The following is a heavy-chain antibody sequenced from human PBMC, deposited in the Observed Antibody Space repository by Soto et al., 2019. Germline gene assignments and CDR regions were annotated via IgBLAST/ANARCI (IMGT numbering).Heavy chain of an antibody. CDR1: GFTFNSYG. Sequence: SLRLSCAASGFTFNSYGMHWVRQAPGKGLEWVAVVWSDGSNKYYADSVKGRFTISRDNSKNTLYMQMNSLRAEDTAVYYCARGWLDYYYGMDVWGQGTTVTVSS. V-gene: IGHV3-33*01. CDR2: VWSDGSNK. CDR3: ARGWLDYYYGMDV. D-gene: IGHD3-22*01. J-gene: IGHJ6*02.